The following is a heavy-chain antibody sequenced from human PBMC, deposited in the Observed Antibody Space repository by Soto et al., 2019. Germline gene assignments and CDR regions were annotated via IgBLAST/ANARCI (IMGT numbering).Heavy chain of an antibody. CDR1: GFTFSSYA. CDR3: AKDRDGAAAGPTKFYGMDV. CDR2: ISGSGDST. Sequence: EVQLLESGGGLVQPGGSLRLSCAASGFTFSSYAMSWVRQAPGKGLEWVSVISGSGDSTYYADSVRGRFTISRDNSKNTLYLQMNSLRAEYTAVYYCAKDRDGAAAGPTKFYGMDVWGQGNTVTVSS. D-gene: IGHD6-13*01. J-gene: IGHJ6*02. V-gene: IGHV3-23*01.